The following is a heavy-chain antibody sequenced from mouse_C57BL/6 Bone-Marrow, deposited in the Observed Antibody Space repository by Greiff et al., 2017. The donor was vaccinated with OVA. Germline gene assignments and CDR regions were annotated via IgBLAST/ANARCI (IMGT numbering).Heavy chain of an antibody. CDR2: IDPETGGT. J-gene: IGHJ1*03. V-gene: IGHV1-15*01. CDR1: GYTFTDYE. CDR3: TGHYYGSSYWYFDV. Sequence: VKLQESGAELVRPGASVTLSCKASGYTFTDYEMHWVKQTPVHGLEWIGAIDPETGGTAYNQKFKGKAILTADKSSSTAYMELRSLTSEDSAVYYCTGHYYGSSYWYFDVWGTGTTVTVSS. D-gene: IGHD1-1*01.